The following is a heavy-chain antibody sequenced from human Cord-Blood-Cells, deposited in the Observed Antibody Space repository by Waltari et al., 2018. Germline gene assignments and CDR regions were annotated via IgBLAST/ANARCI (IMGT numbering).Heavy chain of an antibody. CDR2: ISSSSSYI. Sequence: WVRQAPGKGLEWVSSISSSSSYIYYADSVKGRFTISRDNAKNSLYLQMNSLRAEDTAVYYCARGRYYYDSSGHIGEFDYWGQGTLVTVSS. D-gene: IGHD3-22*01. CDR3: ARGRYYYDSSGHIGEFDY. V-gene: IGHV3-21*01. J-gene: IGHJ4*02.